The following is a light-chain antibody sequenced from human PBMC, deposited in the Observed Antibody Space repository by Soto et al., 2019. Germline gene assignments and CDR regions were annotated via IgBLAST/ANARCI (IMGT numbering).Light chain of an antibody. J-gene: IGKJ4*01. CDR3: QQSNSFPLT. Sequence: DIQMTQSPSSLSASVGDRVTITCRASQSISSYLHWYQQKPGEAPKLLIYSTFNLQSGVPSRFSGSGSGTDFTLTISSLQPEDSATYYCQQSNSFPLTFGGGTKVDSK. CDR1: QSISSY. CDR2: STF. V-gene: IGKV1-39*01.